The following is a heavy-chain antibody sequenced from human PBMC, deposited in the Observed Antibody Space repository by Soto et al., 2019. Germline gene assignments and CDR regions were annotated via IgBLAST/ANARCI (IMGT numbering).Heavy chain of an antibody. Sequence: SPRLTCAASGFTFSSYWMSWVRQAPGKGLEWVANIKQDGSEKYYVDSVKGRFTISRDNAKNSLYLQMNSLRAEDTAVYYCARDFHWNYNTVYYYVMDAWGQGSTVTVSS. CDR1: GFTFSSYW. V-gene: IGHV3-7*01. J-gene: IGHJ6*02. CDR2: IKQDGSEK. D-gene: IGHD1-7*01. CDR3: ARDFHWNYNTVYYYVMDA.